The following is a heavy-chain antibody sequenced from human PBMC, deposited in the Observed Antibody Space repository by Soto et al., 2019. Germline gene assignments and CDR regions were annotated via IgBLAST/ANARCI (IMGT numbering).Heavy chain of an antibody. CDR3: ARWAVAGGFDY. V-gene: IGHV3-33*01. CDR1: GFTFSSYG. Sequence: QVQLVESGGGVVQPGRSLRLSCAASGFTFSSYGMHWVRQAPGKGLAWVAVIWYDGSNKYYADSVKGRFTISRDNSKNTLYLQMNSLRAEDTAVYYCARWAVAGGFDYWGQGTLVTVSS. CDR2: IWYDGSNK. D-gene: IGHD6-19*01. J-gene: IGHJ4*02.